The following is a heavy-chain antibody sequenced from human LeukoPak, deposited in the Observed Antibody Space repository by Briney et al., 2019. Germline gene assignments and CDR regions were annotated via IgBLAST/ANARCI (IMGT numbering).Heavy chain of an antibody. J-gene: IGHJ4*02. Sequence: GGSLRLSCAASGFTFSGHSMHWVRQAPGKGLEWVALTAYDGGNKYYAGSVEGRFTIPRDNSKNTLYLQVDSLRPEDTAVYYCARDNGYRNGHAFDFWGQGTLVTVSS. V-gene: IGHV3-30-3*01. CDR2: TAYDGGNK. CDR1: GFTFSGHS. D-gene: IGHD5-18*01. CDR3: ARDNGYRNGHAFDF.